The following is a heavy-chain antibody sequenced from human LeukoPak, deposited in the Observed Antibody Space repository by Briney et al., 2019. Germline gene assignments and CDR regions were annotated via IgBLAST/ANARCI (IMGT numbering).Heavy chain of an antibody. D-gene: IGHD3-10*01. Sequence: GASVKVSCKASGGTFSSYAISWVRQAPGQGLEWMGGIIPIFGTANYAQKFQGRVTITADESTSTAYMELSSLRSEDTAVYYCARVARWFGELFYHNWFDPWGQGTLVTVSS. CDR2: IIPIFGTA. J-gene: IGHJ5*02. V-gene: IGHV1-69*13. CDR3: ARVARWFGELFYHNWFDP. CDR1: GGTFSSYA.